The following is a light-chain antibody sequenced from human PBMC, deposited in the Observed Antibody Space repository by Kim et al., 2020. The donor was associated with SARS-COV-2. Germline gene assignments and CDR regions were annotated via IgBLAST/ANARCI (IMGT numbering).Light chain of an antibody. CDR2: GAS. J-gene: IGKJ2*01. CDR3: QHYNNWPHT. Sequence: SGAPGERVTLSCRASQSVSSNLAWYQQKPGQAPRLLIYGASTRATGIPARFSGSGSGTEFPLTISSLQSEDFAVYYCQHYNNWPHTFGQGTKLEI. V-gene: IGKV3-15*01. CDR1: QSVSSN.